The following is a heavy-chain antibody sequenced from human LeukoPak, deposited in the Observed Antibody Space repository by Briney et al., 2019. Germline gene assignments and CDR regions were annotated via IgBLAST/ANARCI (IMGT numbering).Heavy chain of an antibody. CDR1: GGTFSSYA. J-gene: IGHJ6*03. CDR2: IIRIFGTA. V-gene: IGHV1-69*05. Sequence: SVKVSCKASGGTFSSYAISWVRQAPGQGLEWMGGIIRIFGTANYAQKFQGRVTITTDESTSTAYMELSSLRSEDTAVYYCARARLWFGEFPYYYYYMDVWGKGTTVTVSS. CDR3: ARARLWFGEFPYYYYYMDV. D-gene: IGHD3-10*01.